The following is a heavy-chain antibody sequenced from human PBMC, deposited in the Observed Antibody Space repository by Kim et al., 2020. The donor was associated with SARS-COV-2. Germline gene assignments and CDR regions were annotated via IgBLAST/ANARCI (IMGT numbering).Heavy chain of an antibody. J-gene: IGHJ6*02. Sequence: SETLSLTCTVSGGSVSSGSYYWSWIRQPPGKGLEWIGYIYYSGSTNYNPSLKSRVTISVDTSKNQFSLKLSSVTAADTAVYYCARDQGLLWFGELCHGMDVWGQGTTVTVSS. D-gene: IGHD3-10*01. CDR2: IYYSGST. V-gene: IGHV4-61*01. CDR1: GGSVSSGSYY. CDR3: ARDQGLLWFGELCHGMDV.